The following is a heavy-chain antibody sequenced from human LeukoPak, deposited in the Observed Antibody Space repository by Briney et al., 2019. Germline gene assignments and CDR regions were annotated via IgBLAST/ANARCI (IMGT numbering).Heavy chain of an antibody. CDR3: ARYGYYPHYYYYGMDV. CDR1: GFTFSSYE. Sequence: GGSLRLSCAASGFTFSSYEMNWVRQAPGKGLEWVSYISSSGSTIYYADSVKGRFTISRDNAKNSLYLQMNSLRAEDTAVYYCARYGYYPHYYYYGMDVWGQGTTVTVSS. CDR2: ISSSGSTI. D-gene: IGHD3-22*01. J-gene: IGHJ6*02. V-gene: IGHV3-48*03.